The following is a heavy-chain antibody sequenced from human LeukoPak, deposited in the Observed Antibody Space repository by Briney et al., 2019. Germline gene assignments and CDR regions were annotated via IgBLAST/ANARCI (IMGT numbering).Heavy chain of an antibody. Sequence: GGSLRLSCAASGFTFSSYWMSWVRQAPGKGLECISVIYSGGSTDYADSVKGRLTISRDNSKNTLYLQMNSLRAEDTAVYYCARVVDHDYGDYYLDYWGQGTLVTVSS. V-gene: IGHV3-53*01. D-gene: IGHD4-17*01. CDR1: GFTFSSYW. CDR2: IYSGGST. CDR3: ARVVDHDYGDYYLDY. J-gene: IGHJ4*02.